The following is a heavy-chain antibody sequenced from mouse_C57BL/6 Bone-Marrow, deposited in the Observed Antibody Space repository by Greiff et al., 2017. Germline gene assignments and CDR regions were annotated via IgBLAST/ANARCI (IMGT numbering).Heavy chain of an antibody. CDR1: GYTFTSYG. V-gene: IGHV1-81*01. CDR2: LYPSSGNT. Sequence: QVQLQQSGAELARPGASVKLSCKASGYTFTSYGISWVKQRTGQGLEWIGELYPSSGNTYYNEKFKSKATLTVDKSSSTAYMQLSSLTSEDSAVYYCARSTGTDYAMDYWGQGTSVTVSS. J-gene: IGHJ4*01. CDR3: ARSTGTDYAMDY. D-gene: IGHD4-1*02.